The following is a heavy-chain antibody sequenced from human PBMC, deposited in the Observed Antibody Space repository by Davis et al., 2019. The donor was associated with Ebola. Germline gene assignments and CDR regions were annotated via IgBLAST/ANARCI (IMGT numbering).Heavy chain of an antibody. D-gene: IGHD3-9*01. CDR1: GYTFTSYG. CDR2: ISAYNGNT. V-gene: IGHV1-18*01. Sequence: ASVTVSCKASGYTFTSYGISWVRQAPGQGLEWMGWISAYNGNTNYAQKLQGRVTMTTDTSTSTAYMELRSLRSDDTAVYYCARDFVDYDILTGYGYGMDVWGQGTTVTVSS. J-gene: IGHJ6*02. CDR3: ARDFVDYDILTGYGYGMDV.